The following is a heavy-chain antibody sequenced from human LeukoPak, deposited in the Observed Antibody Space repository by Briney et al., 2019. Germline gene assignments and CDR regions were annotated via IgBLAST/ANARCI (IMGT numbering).Heavy chain of an antibody. Sequence: ASVKVSCKASGYTFIGYYIHWVRQAPGQGLAWMGWINPNSGGTRNAQKLQGRVTMTGDTSTRTAYMELSSLKSDDTAVYYCARRLTRVNSYYGLDVWGQGTTVTVSS. CDR3: ARRLTRVNSYYGLDV. V-gene: IGHV1-2*02. CDR1: GYTFIGYY. D-gene: IGHD1-7*01. CDR2: INPNSGGT. J-gene: IGHJ6*02.